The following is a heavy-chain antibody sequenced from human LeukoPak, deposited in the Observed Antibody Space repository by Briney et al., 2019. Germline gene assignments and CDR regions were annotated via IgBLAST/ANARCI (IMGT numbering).Heavy chain of an antibody. CDR3: GKCLNERKPSYFDY. CDR1: GFTFSSYA. D-gene: IGHD1-1*01. V-gene: IGHV3-23*01. Sequence: PGGSLRLSCAASGFTFSSYAMSWVRQAPGKGLEWVSGIGGSGGSTSYADSVKGRFTISRDNSKNTLYLQMDSLRAEDTAVYYCGKCLNERKPSYFDYWGQGTLVTVAS. J-gene: IGHJ4*02. CDR2: IGGSGGST.